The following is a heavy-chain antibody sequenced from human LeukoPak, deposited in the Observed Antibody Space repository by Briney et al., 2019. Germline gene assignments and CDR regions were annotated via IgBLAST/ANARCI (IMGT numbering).Heavy chain of an antibody. V-gene: IGHV3-21*01. CDR1: GFTFSSYA. D-gene: IGHD7-27*01. CDR3: TSQQGNDY. CDR2: IGSSGSYM. Sequence: AGGSLRLSCAASGFTFSSYAMSWVRQAPGKGLEWVSSIGSSGSYMYYADSVKGRFTISRDNAKKSLYLQMSSLRAEDTAVYYCTSQQGNDYWGQGSLVTVSS. J-gene: IGHJ4*02.